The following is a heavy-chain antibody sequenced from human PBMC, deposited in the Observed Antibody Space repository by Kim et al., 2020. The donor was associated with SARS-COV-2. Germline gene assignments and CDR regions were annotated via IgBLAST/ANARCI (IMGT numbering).Heavy chain of an antibody. J-gene: IGHJ4*02. CDR3: ARRTRYSSSPPHFDY. V-gene: IGHV4-39*01. D-gene: IGHD6-13*01. CDR2: IYYSGST. CDR1: GGSISSSSYY. Sequence: SETLSLTCTVSGGSISSSSYYWVWIRQPPGKGLEWIGSIYYSGSTYYNPSLKSRVTISVDTSKNQFSLKLSSVTAADTAVYYCARRTRYSSSPPHFDYWGQGALVTVSS.